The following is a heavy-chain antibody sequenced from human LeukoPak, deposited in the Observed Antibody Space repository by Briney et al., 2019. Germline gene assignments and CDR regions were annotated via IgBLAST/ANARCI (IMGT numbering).Heavy chain of an antibody. Sequence: GGSLRLSCAASGFTFSSHWMHWVRQAPGKGLVWVSRINSDGSATNYADSVKGRFTISRDNDKNTLYLQMNSLSGEDTAVYYCARDAGTLEGGSSDWSLNWFDPWGQGTLVTVSS. J-gene: IGHJ5*02. CDR2: INSDGSAT. V-gene: IGHV3-74*01. CDR1: GFTFSSHW. D-gene: IGHD3-9*01. CDR3: ARDAGTLEGGSSDWSLNWFDP.